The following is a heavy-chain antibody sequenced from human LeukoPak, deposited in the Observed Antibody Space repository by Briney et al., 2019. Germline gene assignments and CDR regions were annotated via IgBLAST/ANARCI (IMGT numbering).Heavy chain of an antibody. J-gene: IGHJ6*04. CDR1: GGTFSSYA. CDR3: ARGLVGYCSGGSCYAGYGMDV. V-gene: IGHV1-69*06. CDR2: IIPIFGTA. Sequence: ASVKVSCKASGGTFSSYAISWVRQAPGQGLEWMGGIIPIFGTANYAQKFQGRVTITADKSTSTAYMELGSLRSEDTAVYYCARGLVGYCSGGSCYAGYGMDVWGKGTTVTVSS. D-gene: IGHD2-15*01.